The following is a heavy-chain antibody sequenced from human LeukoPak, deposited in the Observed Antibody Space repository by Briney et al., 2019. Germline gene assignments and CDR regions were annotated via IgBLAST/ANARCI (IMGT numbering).Heavy chain of an antibody. CDR1: GGTFSSYT. CDR3: ASHSSSSGNWFDP. V-gene: IGHV1-69*02. Sequence: GSSVKVSCKASGGTFSSYTISWVRQAPGQGLEWMGRIIPILGIANYAQKFQGRVTITADKSTSTAYMELSSVRPEDTAVYYCASHSSSSGNWFDPWGQGTLVTVSS. CDR2: IIPILGIA. D-gene: IGHD6-6*01. J-gene: IGHJ5*02.